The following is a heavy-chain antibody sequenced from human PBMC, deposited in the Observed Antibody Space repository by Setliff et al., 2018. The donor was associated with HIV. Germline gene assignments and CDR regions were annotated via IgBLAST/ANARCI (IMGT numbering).Heavy chain of an antibody. D-gene: IGHD2-2*02. V-gene: IGHV4-34*01. CDR3: ARDKRYRFPFDS. J-gene: IGHJ4*02. CDR1: GGSFSAYY. Sequence: SETLSLTCAVYGGSFSAYYWSWIRQSPEMGLEWVAEISHTGSTKYNPSLGSRVTISLATSKNQFSLSLRSLSAADTAVYYCARDKRYRFPFDSWGQGTLVTVSS. CDR2: ISHTGST.